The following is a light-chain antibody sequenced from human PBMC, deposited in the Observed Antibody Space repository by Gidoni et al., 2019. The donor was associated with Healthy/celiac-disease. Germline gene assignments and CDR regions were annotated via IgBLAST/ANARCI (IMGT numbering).Light chain of an antibody. CDR2: EVS. CDR1: RSDVGGYNY. V-gene: IGLV2-14*01. J-gene: IGLJ2*01. Sequence: QSALTQPASVSGSPGQSITISRTGTRSDVGGYNYVSWYQQHPGKAPKLMMYEVSNRPSGVSNRFSGSKSGNTASLTISGLQAEDEADYYCSSYTSSSTLEVVFGGGTKLTVL. CDR3: SSYTSSSTLEVV.